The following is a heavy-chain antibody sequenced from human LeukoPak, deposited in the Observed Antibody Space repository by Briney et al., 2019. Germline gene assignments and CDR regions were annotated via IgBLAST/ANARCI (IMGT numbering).Heavy chain of an antibody. D-gene: IGHD6-13*01. Sequence: SQTLSLTCAISGDSVSSKSAAWNWIRQSPSRGLEWLGRTYYRSKWYNEYAVSVKSRITINPDTSKNQFSLQLNSVTPEDTAVYYCARAGIAAAGYYFDYWGQGTLVTVSS. V-gene: IGHV6-1*01. CDR1: GDSVSSKSAA. CDR3: ARAGIAAAGYYFDY. CDR2: TYYRSKWYN. J-gene: IGHJ4*02.